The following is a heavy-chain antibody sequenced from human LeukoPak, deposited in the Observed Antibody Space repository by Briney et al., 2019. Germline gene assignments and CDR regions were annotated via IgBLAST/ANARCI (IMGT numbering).Heavy chain of an antibody. V-gene: IGHV3-23*01. CDR2: ISGSGGST. CDR3: AKDPDYSSGWPHYFDY. D-gene: IGHD6-19*01. J-gene: IGHJ4*02. CDR1: GFYFSIYA. Sequence: RGSPRLSCAASGFYFSIYAMFFFRHAPGKRLDCVSGISGSGGSTYYADSVKGRFTMSRDNSKKTLYLHMNSLRAADTAVYYCAKDPDYSSGWPHYFDYWGQGAVVTVSS.